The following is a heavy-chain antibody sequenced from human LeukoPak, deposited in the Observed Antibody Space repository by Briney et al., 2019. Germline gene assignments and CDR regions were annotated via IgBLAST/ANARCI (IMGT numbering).Heavy chain of an antibody. Sequence: GGSLRLSCEASGFTFSNYAMHWVRQAPGKGMEWVSAISGSGGSTYYADSVKGRFTISRDNSKNTLYLQMNSLRAEDTAVYYCAIGSGDGDYWGQGTLVTVSS. D-gene: IGHD1-26*01. V-gene: IGHV3-23*01. CDR3: AIGSGDGDY. CDR2: ISGSGGST. J-gene: IGHJ4*02. CDR1: GFTFSNYA.